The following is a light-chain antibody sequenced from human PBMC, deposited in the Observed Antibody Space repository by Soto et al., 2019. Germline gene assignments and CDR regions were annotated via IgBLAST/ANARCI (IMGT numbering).Light chain of an antibody. CDR1: TSDISDYAS. CDR2: AVS. J-gene: IGLJ1*01. V-gene: IGLV2-14*01. CDR3: SSYTGSSNYV. Sequence: QSVLSHPASVSWSPGQSITIACTGTTSDISDYASVSWYQQHPGKAPKLMIYAVSNRPSGVSNRFSGSKSGNTASLTISGLQAEEEADHYCSSYTGSSNYVFGAGTKVTAL.